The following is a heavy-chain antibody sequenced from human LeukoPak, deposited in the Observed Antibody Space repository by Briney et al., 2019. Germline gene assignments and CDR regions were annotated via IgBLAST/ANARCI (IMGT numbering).Heavy chain of an antibody. D-gene: IGHD3-22*01. CDR3: ARVWVYDSSGYYSRILDY. CDR1: GGSISSYY. V-gene: IGHV4-59*01. J-gene: IGHJ4*02. CDR2: IYYSGST. Sequence: PSETLSLTCTVSGGSISSYYWSWIRQPPGKGLGWIGYIYYSGSTNYNPSLKSRVTISVDTSKNQFSLKLSSVTAADTAVYYCARVWVYDSSGYYSRILDYWGQGTLVTVSS.